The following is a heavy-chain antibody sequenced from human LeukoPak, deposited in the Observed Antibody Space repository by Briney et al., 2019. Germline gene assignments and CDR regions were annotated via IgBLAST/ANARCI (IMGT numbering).Heavy chain of an antibody. CDR3: ARHWGTYGYYFDY. Sequence: PSETLSLTCTVSGASISDHYWSWIRQTPGEGLEWIGYIYFSGNTNYNPSLKSRVIISADTSKNQFSLKLNSVTAADTAVYYCARHWGTYGYYFDYWGQGILVAVSS. D-gene: IGHD3-16*01. CDR2: IYFSGNT. CDR1: GASISDHY. J-gene: IGHJ4*02. V-gene: IGHV4-59*08.